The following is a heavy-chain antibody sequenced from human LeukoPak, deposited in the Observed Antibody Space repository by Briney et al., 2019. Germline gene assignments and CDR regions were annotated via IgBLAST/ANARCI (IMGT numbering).Heavy chain of an antibody. Sequence: ASVTVSCKASGYTFTSYGISWVRQAPGQRLEWMGWISAYNGNTNYAQKLQGRVTMTTDTSTSTAYMELRSLRSDDTAVYYCARVSSEGSGWVSYYYYGMDVWGQGTTVTVSS. CDR1: GYTFTSYG. CDR3: ARVSSEGSGWVSYYYYGMDV. J-gene: IGHJ6*02. CDR2: ISAYNGNT. D-gene: IGHD6-19*01. V-gene: IGHV1-18*01.